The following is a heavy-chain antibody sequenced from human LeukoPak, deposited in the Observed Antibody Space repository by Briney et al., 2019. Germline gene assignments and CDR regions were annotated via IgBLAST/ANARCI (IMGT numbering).Heavy chain of an antibody. Sequence: PSETLSLTCTVSGGSISSYYWSWIRQPPGKGLEWIGYIYYSGSTNYNPSLKSRVTISVDTSKNQFSLKLSSVTAADTAVYYCARDPVVGVQAFDYWGQGTLVTVSS. CDR3: ARDPVVGVQAFDY. CDR2: IYYSGST. J-gene: IGHJ4*02. V-gene: IGHV4-59*12. D-gene: IGHD1-26*01. CDR1: GGSISSYY.